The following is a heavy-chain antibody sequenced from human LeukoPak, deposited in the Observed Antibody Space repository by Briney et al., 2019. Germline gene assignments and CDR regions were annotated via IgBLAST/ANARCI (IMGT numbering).Heavy chain of an antibody. CDR3: ARDKGCSSTSCLRHFYYYMDV. CDR1: GYTFTSYD. CDR2: MNPNSGNT. D-gene: IGHD2-2*01. V-gene: IGHV1-8*01. Sequence: SXXVSCKASGYTFTSYDINWVRQATGQGLEWMGWMNPNSGNTGYAQKFQGRVTITADESTSTAYMELSSLRSEDTAVYYCARDKGCSSTSCLRHFYYYMDVWGKGTTVTVSS. J-gene: IGHJ6*03.